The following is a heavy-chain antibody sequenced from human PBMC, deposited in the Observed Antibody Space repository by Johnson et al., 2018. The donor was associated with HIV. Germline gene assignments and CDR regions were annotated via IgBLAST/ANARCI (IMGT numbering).Heavy chain of an antibody. Sequence: VQLVESGGGVVQPGRSLRLSCAASGFTFSIYAMHWVRQAPGKGLEWVAVISYDGSNKYYADSVKGRFTISRDNSKNTLYLQMNSLRAEDTAVYYCARDQYSYGYTDAFDIWGQGTMVTVSS. CDR3: ARDQYSYGYTDAFDI. CDR2: ISYDGSNK. V-gene: IGHV3-30-3*01. J-gene: IGHJ3*02. D-gene: IGHD5-18*01. CDR1: GFTFSIYA.